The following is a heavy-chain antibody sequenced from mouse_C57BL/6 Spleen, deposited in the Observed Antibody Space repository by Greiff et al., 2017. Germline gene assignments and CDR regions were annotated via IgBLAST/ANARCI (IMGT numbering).Heavy chain of an antibody. V-gene: IGHV1-81*01. CDR3: AFITTPMDY. J-gene: IGHJ4*01. D-gene: IGHD1-1*01. CDR1: GYTFTSYG. Sequence: VQVVESGAELARPGASVKLSCKASGYTFTSYGISWVKQRTGQGLEWIGEIYPRSGNTYYNEKFKGKATLTADKSSSTAYMELRSLTSEDSAVYFCAFITTPMDYWGQGTSVTVSS. CDR2: IYPRSGNT.